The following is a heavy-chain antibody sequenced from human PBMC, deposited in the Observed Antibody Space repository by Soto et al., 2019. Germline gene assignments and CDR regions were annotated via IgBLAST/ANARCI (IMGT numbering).Heavy chain of an antibody. CDR2: IIPMFGIG. Sequence: QVQLVQSGAEVKMPGSSVRVSCKASGGSFSKYGISWVRQAPGQGLEWMGGIIPMFGIGNYAEKFLGRVTITADEAPSSSYMELSSLISEDTAMYFCARGYRESYFYAMDVWGQGTTVTVSS. CDR1: GGSFSKYG. CDR3: ARGYRESYFYAMDV. D-gene: IGHD1-20*01. V-gene: IGHV1-69*01. J-gene: IGHJ6*02.